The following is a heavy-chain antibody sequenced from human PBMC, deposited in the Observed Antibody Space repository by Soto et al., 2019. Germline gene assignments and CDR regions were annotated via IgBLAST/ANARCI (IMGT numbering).Heavy chain of an antibody. J-gene: IGHJ5*02. D-gene: IGHD4-17*01. Sequence: QVQLQESDPGLVKPSGTLSLTCAVSGGTISSSNWWSWVRQPPGKGLEWIGEIYHSGSTNYNPSLKSRVTISVDKSKNQFSLKLSSVTAADTAVYYCARSPPRTTVTKGSNWFDPWGQGTLVTVSS. CDR3: ARSPPRTTVTKGSNWFDP. CDR1: GGTISSSNW. V-gene: IGHV4-4*02. CDR2: IYHSGST.